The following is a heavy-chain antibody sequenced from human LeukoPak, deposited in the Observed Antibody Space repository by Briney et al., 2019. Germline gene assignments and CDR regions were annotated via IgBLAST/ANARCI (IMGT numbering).Heavy chain of an antibody. Sequence: ASVKVSCKASGYTFTNYYVHWVRQAPGQGLEWMGWINPNTGGTNYAQKFQGRVTMTRDASISTAYMELSSLTYDDTAIYYCARGVLLQGRGAFDIWGQGSMVTVSS. CDR2: INPNTGGT. J-gene: IGHJ3*02. D-gene: IGHD2-21*02. V-gene: IGHV1-2*02. CDR3: ARGVLLQGRGAFDI. CDR1: GYTFTNYY.